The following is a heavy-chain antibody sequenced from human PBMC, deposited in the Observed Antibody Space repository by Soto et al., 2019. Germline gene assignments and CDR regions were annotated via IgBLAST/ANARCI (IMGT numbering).Heavy chain of an antibody. Sequence: QPWGSLRLSGAASVFTFSNYSMNWVRQGPGKGLEWVSYISNSSSTIYYADSVKGRFTISRDNAKNSLYLQMNSLRDEDTAVYYCARNYYYDSSGYYDLPTPCVGHWGQGTLVSVSS. J-gene: IGHJ4*02. CDR3: ARNYYYDSSGYYDLPTPCVGH. V-gene: IGHV3-48*02. D-gene: IGHD3-22*01. CDR1: VFTFSNYS. CDR2: ISNSSSTI.